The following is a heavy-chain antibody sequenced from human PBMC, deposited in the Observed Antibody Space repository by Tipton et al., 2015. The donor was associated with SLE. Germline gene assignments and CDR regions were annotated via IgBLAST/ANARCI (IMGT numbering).Heavy chain of an antibody. D-gene: IGHD3-3*01. CDR1: GGSITSSSYY. CDR3: ARGSFWSGYYYYYYYYMDV. CDR2: IYYSGST. V-gene: IGHV4-39*07. Sequence: TLSLTCTVSGGSITSSSYYWGWIRQPPGKGLEWIGSIYYSGSTYYNPSLKSRVTISVDTSKNQFSLKLKSVSAADTAVYYCARGSFWSGYYYYYYYYMDVWGKGTTVTVSS. J-gene: IGHJ6*03.